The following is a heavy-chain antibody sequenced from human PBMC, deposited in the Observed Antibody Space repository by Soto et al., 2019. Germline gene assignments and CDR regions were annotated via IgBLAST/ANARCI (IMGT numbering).Heavy chain of an antibody. CDR2: IRFDGSSE. J-gene: IGHJ4*02. CDR3: GRDGGGATVFFGDLDY. CDR1: GSIFGGYG. D-gene: IGHD3-16*01. V-gene: IGHV3-33*01. Sequence: GRSLRLSCAASGSIFGGYGMHWVRHAPGKGLEWVAGIRFDGSSENYADSAKGRFTISRDNSKNMLYLQMNSLSVEDTAVCYCGRDGGGATVFFGDLDYWGQGALVTVSS.